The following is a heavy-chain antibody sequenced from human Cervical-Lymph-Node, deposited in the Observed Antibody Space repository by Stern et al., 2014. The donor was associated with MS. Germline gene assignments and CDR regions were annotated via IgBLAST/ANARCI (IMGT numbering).Heavy chain of an antibody. Sequence: QVTLKESGPTLVKPTQTLTLTCTFSGFSLNTSGVGVGWIRQPPGKALEWLAVIFLDEDERSSPSLKSRLTITKYTSKNQVVLTMANMDPVDTATDYCAHTTVTFDEAYGLDVWGQGTTVTVSS. CDR1: GFSLNTSGVG. V-gene: IGHV2-5*02. CDR2: IFLDEDE. CDR3: AHTTVTFDEAYGLDV. D-gene: IGHD4-17*01. J-gene: IGHJ6*02.